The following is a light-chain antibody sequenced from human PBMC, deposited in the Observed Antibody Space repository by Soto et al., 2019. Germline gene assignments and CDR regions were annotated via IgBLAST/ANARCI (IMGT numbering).Light chain of an antibody. CDR2: GAS. CDR3: QQYNNWLQYT. Sequence: EIVMTQSPATLSVSPGERATLSYRASQSVSSNLAWYQQKPGQAPRLLIYGASTRATGIPARFSGSGSGTEFTLTISSLQSEDFAVYYCQQYNNWLQYTFGQGTKLEIK. V-gene: IGKV3-15*01. J-gene: IGKJ2*01. CDR1: QSVSSN.